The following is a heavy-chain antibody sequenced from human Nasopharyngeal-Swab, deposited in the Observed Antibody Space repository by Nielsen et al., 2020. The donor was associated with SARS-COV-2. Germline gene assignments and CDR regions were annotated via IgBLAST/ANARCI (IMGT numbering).Heavy chain of an antibody. D-gene: IGHD5-18*01. CDR1: GFTFSNYS. J-gene: IGHJ6*03. CDR3: AREWIQYYYYMDV. V-gene: IGHV3-48*04. Sequence: GESLKISCAASGFTFSNYSMNWVRQAPGKGLEWVSYISSSSSTKYYADSVKGRFTISRDNAKNSLYLQMNSLRAEDTAVYYCAREWIQYYYYMDVWGKGTTVTVSS. CDR2: ISSSSSTK.